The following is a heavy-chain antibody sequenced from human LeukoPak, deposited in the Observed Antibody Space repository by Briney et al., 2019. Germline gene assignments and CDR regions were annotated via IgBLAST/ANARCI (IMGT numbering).Heavy chain of an antibody. V-gene: IGHV4-59*08. CDR2: IYYGGST. Sequence: ESSETLSLTCTVSGGSISSYYWSWIRQPPGKGLEWIGYIYYGGSTNYNPSLKSRVTISVDTSKNQFSLKLSSVTAADTAVYYCARQLGIAAADFDYWGQGTLVTVSS. J-gene: IGHJ4*02. CDR1: GGSISSYY. CDR3: ARQLGIAAADFDY. D-gene: IGHD6-13*01.